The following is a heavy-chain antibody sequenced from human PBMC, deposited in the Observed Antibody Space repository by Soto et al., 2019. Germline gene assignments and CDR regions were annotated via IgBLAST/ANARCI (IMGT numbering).Heavy chain of an antibody. CDR1: GGSFSGYY. Sequence: SSETLSLTCAVYGGSFSGYYWSWIRQPPGKGLEWIGEINHSGSTNYNLSLKSRVTISVDTSKNQFSLKLSSVTAADTAVYYCARYSSGYHLDYWGQGTLVTVSS. CDR2: INHSGST. D-gene: IGHD3-22*01. V-gene: IGHV4-34*01. CDR3: ARYSSGYHLDY. J-gene: IGHJ4*02.